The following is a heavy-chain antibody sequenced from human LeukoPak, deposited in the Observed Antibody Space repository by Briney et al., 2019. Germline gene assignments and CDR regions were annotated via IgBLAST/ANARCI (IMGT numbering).Heavy chain of an antibody. J-gene: IGHJ4*02. V-gene: IGHV3-15*01. CDR2: IKSNADGGTP. CDR3: TTFYHEYSPY. Sequence: GGSLRLSCAASGFSFMNAWMIWVRQAPGKGLEWVGRIKSNADGGTPDYAAPARGRFTISRDDSKNTLYLQMNSLKTEDTAVYYCTTFYHEYSPYWGRGTLVTISS. D-gene: IGHD2/OR15-2a*01. CDR1: GFSFMNAW.